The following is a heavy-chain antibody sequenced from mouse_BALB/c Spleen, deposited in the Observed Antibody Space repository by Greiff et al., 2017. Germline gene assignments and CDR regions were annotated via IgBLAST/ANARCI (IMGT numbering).Heavy chain of an antibody. V-gene: IGHV5-6-5*01. J-gene: IGHJ3*01. Sequence: DVMLVESGGGLVKPGGSLKLSCAASGFTFSSYAMSWVRQTPEKRLEWVASISSGGSTYYPDSVKGRFTISRDNARNILYLQMSSLRSEDTAMYYCARGYYDYDRFAYWGQGTLVTVSA. CDR3: ARGYYDYDRFAY. CDR1: GFTFSSYA. D-gene: IGHD2-4*01. CDR2: ISSGGST.